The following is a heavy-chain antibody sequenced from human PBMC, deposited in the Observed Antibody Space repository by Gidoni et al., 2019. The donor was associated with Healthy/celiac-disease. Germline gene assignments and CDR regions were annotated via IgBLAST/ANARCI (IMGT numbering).Heavy chain of an antibody. D-gene: IGHD2-2*01. Sequence: QVQLVESGGGVVQPGRSLRLSCAASGFTLSSYAMHWVRQAPGKGLEWVAVISYDGSNKYYADSVKGRFTISRDNSKNTLYLQMNSLRAEDTAVYYCARDCSSTSCGYYYYGMDVWGQGTTVTVSS. V-gene: IGHV3-30-3*01. CDR1: GFTLSSYA. J-gene: IGHJ6*02. CDR3: ARDCSSTSCGYYYYGMDV. CDR2: ISYDGSNK.